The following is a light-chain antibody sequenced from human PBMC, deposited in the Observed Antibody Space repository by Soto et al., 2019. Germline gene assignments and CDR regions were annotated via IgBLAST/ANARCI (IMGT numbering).Light chain of an antibody. J-gene: IGKJ4*01. CDR1: ETVDTSS. Sequence: EIVLTQSPGTLSLSPGETATLSCRASETVDTSSLGWYQQKPGRAPSLLIYYASRRATGIPDRFDASGSATDFTLTISRLEPEDFAVYYCHQYGSSPLPFGGGTKVEI. CDR2: YAS. CDR3: HQYGSSPLP. V-gene: IGKV3-20*01.